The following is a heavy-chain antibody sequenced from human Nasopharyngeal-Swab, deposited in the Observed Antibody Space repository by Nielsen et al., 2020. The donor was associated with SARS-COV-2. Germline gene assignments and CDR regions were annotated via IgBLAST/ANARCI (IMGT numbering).Heavy chain of an antibody. CDR3: ARQGPDDSSGYYYYYYGMDV. CDR1: CGSISSSSYY. Sequence: SETLSLTCTVSCGSISSSSYYWGWIRQPPGKGLEWIGSIYYSGSTYYNPSLKSRVTISVDTSKNQFSLKLSSVTAADTAVYYCARQGPDDSSGYYYYYYGMDVWGQGTTVTVSS. J-gene: IGHJ6*02. D-gene: IGHD3-22*01. V-gene: IGHV4-39*01. CDR2: IYYSGST.